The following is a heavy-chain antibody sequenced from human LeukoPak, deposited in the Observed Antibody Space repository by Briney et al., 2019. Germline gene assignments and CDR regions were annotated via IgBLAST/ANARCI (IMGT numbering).Heavy chain of an antibody. CDR1: GFTFSSYG. CDR3: ARVVRLERIYYYMDV. V-gene: IGHV3-23*01. CDR2: ISGSGGST. J-gene: IGHJ6*03. Sequence: GGTLRLSCAASGFTFSSYGMSWVRQAPGKGLEWVSAISGSGGSTYYADSVKGRFTISRDNAKNSLYLQMNSLRAEDTAVYYCARVVRLERIYYYMDVWGKGTTVTVSS. D-gene: IGHD2-2*01.